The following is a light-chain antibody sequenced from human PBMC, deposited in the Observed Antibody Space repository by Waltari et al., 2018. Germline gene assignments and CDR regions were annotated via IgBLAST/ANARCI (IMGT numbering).Light chain of an antibody. J-gene: IGKJ1*01. CDR1: QNIIKY. Sequence: EIVLTHSTGTLSLSPGARATLSCRASQNIIKYLAWYQKKPGHAPRLLIYHTAIRPVGIPDRFSGSGSGTDFSLFISILEPEDFAVYYCQHYVRLPATFGQGTKVEIK. CDR2: HTA. V-gene: IGKV3-20*01. CDR3: QHYVRLPAT.